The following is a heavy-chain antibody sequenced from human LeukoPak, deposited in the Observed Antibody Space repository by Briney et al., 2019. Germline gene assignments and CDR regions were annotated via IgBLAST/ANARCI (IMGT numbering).Heavy chain of an antibody. D-gene: IGHD3-3*01. Sequence: PSETLSLTCTVSGGSISSYYWSWIRQPAGKGLEWIGRIYTSGSTTYNRSLKSRVTLSVDTPKTPFSLELSSVTAADTAAYYCARDRGLRFLEWSPFDYCGQRTLVTVSS. V-gene: IGHV4-4*07. CDR3: ARDRGLRFLEWSPFDY. J-gene: IGHJ4*02. CDR1: GGSISSYY. CDR2: IYTSGST.